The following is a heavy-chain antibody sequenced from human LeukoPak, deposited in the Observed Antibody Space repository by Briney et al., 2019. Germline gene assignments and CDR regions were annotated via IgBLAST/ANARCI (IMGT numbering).Heavy chain of an antibody. D-gene: IGHD5-12*01. CDR1: GDSISTYY. Sequence: PPETLSLTCTVSGDSISTYYWSWIRQPPGKGLEWIGYMYYGGSTNYNPSLKSRVTISLDTPKNQFSLRLNSVTAADTAVYYCARGVAGYGPYDYWGQGTLVTVSS. V-gene: IGHV4-59*01. J-gene: IGHJ4*02. CDR3: ARGVAGYGPYDY. CDR2: MYYGGST.